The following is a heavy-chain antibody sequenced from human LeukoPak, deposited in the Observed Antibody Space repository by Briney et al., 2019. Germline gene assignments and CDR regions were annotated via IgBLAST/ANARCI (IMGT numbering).Heavy chain of an antibody. CDR1: GFIFSDYY. D-gene: IGHD3-10*01. CDR2: ISSSGSTI. CDR3: AKDPYYGSGRYFDY. Sequence: GGSLRLSCAASGFIFSDYYMSWIRQAPGKGLEWVSYISSSGSTIYYADSVKGRFTISRDNAKNPLYLQMNSLRAEDTAVYYCAKDPYYGSGRYFDYWGQGTLVTVSS. V-gene: IGHV3-11*04. J-gene: IGHJ4*02.